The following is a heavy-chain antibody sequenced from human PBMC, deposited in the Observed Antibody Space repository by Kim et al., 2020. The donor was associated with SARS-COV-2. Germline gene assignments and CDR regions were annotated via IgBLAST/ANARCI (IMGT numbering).Heavy chain of an antibody. D-gene: IGHD3-22*01. CDR2: ISYDGSNK. Sequence: GGSLRLSCAASGFTFSSYGMHWVRQAPGKGLEWVAVISYDGSNKYYADSVKGRFTISRDNSKNTLYLQMNSLRAEDTAVYYCARGPGGWGPDYYDSSGSPRGSVFDYWGQGTLVTVSS. CDR1: GFTFSSYG. CDR3: ARGPGGWGPDYYDSSGSPRGSVFDY. J-gene: IGHJ4*02. V-gene: IGHV3-33*05.